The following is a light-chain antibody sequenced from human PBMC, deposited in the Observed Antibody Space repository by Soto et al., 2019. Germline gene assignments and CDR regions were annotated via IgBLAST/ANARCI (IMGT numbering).Light chain of an antibody. V-gene: IGKV3-20*01. CDR3: HQYGRSPRT. J-gene: IGKJ1*01. CDR1: QSVTSNF. Sequence: EIVLTQSPGTLSLSPGERATVSCRASQSVTSNFLAWYQQKPGQAPRLLIYGASSRATGIPDRFSCSGSGKDLTLTISRLEPEDFEVYSCHQYGRSPRTFGQGTNVE. CDR2: GAS.